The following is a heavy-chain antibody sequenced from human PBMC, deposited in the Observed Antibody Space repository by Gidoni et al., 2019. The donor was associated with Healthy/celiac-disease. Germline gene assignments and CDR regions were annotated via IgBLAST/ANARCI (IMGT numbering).Heavy chain of an antibody. V-gene: IGHV3-30-3*01. CDR2: ISYDGSHK. CDR3: ARDYRSGSYGY. Sequence: APGFTFSSYAMHCVRPAPCKGRGWVAVISYDGSHKYYADSVKGRFTISSDNSKNTLYLQMNSLSAEDTAVYYCARDYRSGSYGYWGQGTLVTVSS. J-gene: IGHJ4*02. D-gene: IGHD1-26*01. CDR1: GFTFSSYA.